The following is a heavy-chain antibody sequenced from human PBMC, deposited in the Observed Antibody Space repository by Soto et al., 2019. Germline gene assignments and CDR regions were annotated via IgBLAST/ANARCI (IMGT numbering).Heavy chain of an antibody. D-gene: IGHD4-17*01. CDR2: IYYSGST. CDR3: ARGDYGDYFDY. V-gene: IGHV4-59*01. CDR1: GGSISSYY. Sequence: PSETLSLTCTVSGGSISSYYWRWIRQPPGKGLEWIGYIYYSGSTNYNPSLKSRVTISVDTSKNQFSLKLSSVTAADTAVYYCARGDYGDYFDYWGQGTLVTVSS. J-gene: IGHJ4*02.